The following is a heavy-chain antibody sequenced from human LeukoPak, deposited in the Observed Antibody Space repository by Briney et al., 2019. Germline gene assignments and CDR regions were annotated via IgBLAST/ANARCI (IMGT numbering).Heavy chain of an antibody. D-gene: IGHD5-18*01. Sequence: SVKVSCKASGGTFSSYAISWVRQAPGQGLEWMGRIIPILGIANYAQKFQGRVTITADKSTSTAYMELSSLRSEDTAVYFCAGRPDTSMVAIFDYWGQGTLVTISS. V-gene: IGHV1-69*10. CDR1: GGTFSSYA. J-gene: IGHJ4*02. CDR3: AGRPDTSMVAIFDY. CDR2: IIPILGIA.